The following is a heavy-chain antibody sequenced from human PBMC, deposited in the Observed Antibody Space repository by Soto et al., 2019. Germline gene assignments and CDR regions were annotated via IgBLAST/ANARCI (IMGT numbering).Heavy chain of an antibody. V-gene: IGHV3-11*06. CDR1: GFTFSDYY. D-gene: IGHD1-26*01. CDR2: ISSSSSYT. Sequence: GGSLRLSCAASGFTFSDYYMSWIRQAPGKGLEWVSYISSSSSYTNYADSVKGRFTISRDNAKNSLYLQMNSLRAEDTAVYYCARGSRHGGPYSGSPYFDYWGQGTLVTVSS. CDR3: ARGSRHGGPYSGSPYFDY. J-gene: IGHJ4*02.